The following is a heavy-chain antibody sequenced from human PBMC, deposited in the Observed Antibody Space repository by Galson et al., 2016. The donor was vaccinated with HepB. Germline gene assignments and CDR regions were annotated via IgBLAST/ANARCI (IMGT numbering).Heavy chain of an antibody. CDR3: AKELPASMGYGMDV. CDR2: SRNEANSYTT. D-gene: IGHD1-7*01. CDR1: GFSFNDHY. J-gene: IGHJ6*02. Sequence: SLRLSCAASGFSFNDHYMAWVRQAPGKGLEWVGRSRNEANSYTTEYVASVEGRFTISRDESRNSLYLQMNSLKTEDTAVYYCAKELPASMGYGMDVWGQGTTVTVSS. V-gene: IGHV3-72*01.